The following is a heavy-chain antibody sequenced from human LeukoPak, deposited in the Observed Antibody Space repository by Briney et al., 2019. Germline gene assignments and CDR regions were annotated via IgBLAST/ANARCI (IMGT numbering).Heavy chain of an antibody. CDR1: GYTFTSYG. D-gene: IGHD3-22*01. CDR2: ISAYNGNT. V-gene: IGHV1-18*01. J-gene: IGHJ4*02. Sequence: GASVTVSCKASGYTFTSYGISWVRQAPGQGLEWMGWISAYNGNTNYAQKLQGRVTMTTDTSTSTAYMELRSLRSDDTAVYYCARVSGPYYYDSSGYYYPLGYWGQGTLVTVSS. CDR3: ARVSGPYYYDSSGYYYPLGY.